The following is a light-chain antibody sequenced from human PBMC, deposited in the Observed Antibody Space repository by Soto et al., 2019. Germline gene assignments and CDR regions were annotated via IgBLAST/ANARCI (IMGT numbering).Light chain of an antibody. Sequence: EFELTQSPGTLSLSPGDRATLSCRASQSLPSNYLAWYQQKPGQAPRLLIYGAFRTATGISDRFSGSGSGTDFTLTISRLEPEDSAVYYCQQCGSSPPWTFGQGTKVDIK. J-gene: IGKJ1*01. CDR3: QQCGSSPPWT. CDR1: QSLPSNY. CDR2: GAF. V-gene: IGKV3-20*01.